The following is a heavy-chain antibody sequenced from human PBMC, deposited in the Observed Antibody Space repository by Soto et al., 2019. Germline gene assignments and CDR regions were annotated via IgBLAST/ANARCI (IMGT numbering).Heavy chain of an antibody. CDR1: VFTFSSYG. J-gene: IGHJ4*02. CDR2: IWYDGSNK. Sequence: QVQLVESGGGVFQPGRSLRLSCAASVFTFSSYGMHWVRQAPGKGLEWVAVIWYDGSNKYYADSVKGRFTIARDNSKNTLYLQMNSLRAEDTAVYYCARYYYGSSGYYCDYWGQGTLVTVSS. D-gene: IGHD3-22*01. CDR3: ARYYYGSSGYYCDY. V-gene: IGHV3-33*01.